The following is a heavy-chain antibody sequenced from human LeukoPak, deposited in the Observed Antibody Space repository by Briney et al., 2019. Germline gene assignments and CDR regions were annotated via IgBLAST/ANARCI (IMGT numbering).Heavy chain of an antibody. CDR1: EFTFTTYG. Sequence: GGSLTLSRAASEFTFTTYGMHWVRRAPGKGLEWVAFIYYDGSNIYYADYVKGRFTISRDISKNALYLQMDSLRAEDTAIYCCARDWKTNSFDYWGQGTLVTVSS. J-gene: IGHJ4*02. D-gene: IGHD1-1*01. V-gene: IGHV3-33*01. CDR2: IYYDGSNI. CDR3: ARDWKTNSFDY.